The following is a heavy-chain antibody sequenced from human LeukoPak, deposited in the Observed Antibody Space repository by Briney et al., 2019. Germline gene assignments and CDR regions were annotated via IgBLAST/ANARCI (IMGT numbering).Heavy chain of an antibody. J-gene: IGHJ6*02. CDR3: AREGWAVGMDV. Sequence: PSETLSLTCTVSGGSISSYYWSWIRQPPGKGLEWIGYIYYSGSTNYNPSLKSRVTISVDTSKNQFSLKLSSVTAADTAVYYCAREGWAVGMDVWGLGTTVTVSS. CDR1: GGSISSYY. D-gene: IGHD1-26*01. CDR2: IYYSGST. V-gene: IGHV4-59*12.